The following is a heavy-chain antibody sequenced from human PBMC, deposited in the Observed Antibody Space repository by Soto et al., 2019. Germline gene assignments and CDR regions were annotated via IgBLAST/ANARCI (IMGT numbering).Heavy chain of an antibody. D-gene: IGHD3-3*01. J-gene: IGHJ6*02. CDR1: GGSLSRSSYY. CDR2: IYYSGST. CDR3: ARHSYYDFWSGYYRKDYYGMDV. V-gene: IGHV4-39*01. Sequence: SETLSLTCTVSGGSLSRSSYYWGWIRQPPGKGLEWIGSIYYSGSTYYNPSLKSRVTISVDTSKNQFSLKLSSVTAADTAVYYCARHSYYDFWSGYYRKDYYGMDVWGQGTTVTVSS.